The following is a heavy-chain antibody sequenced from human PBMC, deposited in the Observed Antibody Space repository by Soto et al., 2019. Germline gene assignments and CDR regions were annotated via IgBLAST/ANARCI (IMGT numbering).Heavy chain of an antibody. V-gene: IGHV3-30*18. D-gene: IGHD2-2*01. Sequence: GGSLRLSCAASGFTFSSYGMHWVRQAPGKGLEWVAVISYDGSNKYYADSVKGRFTISRDNSKNTLYLQMNSLRAEDTAVYYCAKDTGYCSSTSCYYMDVWGKGTTVTVSS. J-gene: IGHJ6*03. CDR3: AKDTGYCSSTSCYYMDV. CDR1: GFTFSSYG. CDR2: ISYDGSNK.